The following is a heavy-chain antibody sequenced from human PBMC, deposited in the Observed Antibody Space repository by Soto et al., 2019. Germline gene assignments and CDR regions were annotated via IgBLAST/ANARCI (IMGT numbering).Heavy chain of an antibody. CDR1: GFNFSGHW. J-gene: IGHJ4*02. CDR2: IKQDGIEK. D-gene: IGHD5-12*01. Sequence: EVQLVQSGGGLVQPGGSLRLSCEVSGFNFSGHWMSWVRQAPGKGLEWVATIKQDGIEKYYVDSVKGRFTISRDNTKNSLYLQMSSLRADETAVYYCARESARWLLSFSDYWGQGTVVTVSS. V-gene: IGHV3-7*01. CDR3: ARESARWLLSFSDY.